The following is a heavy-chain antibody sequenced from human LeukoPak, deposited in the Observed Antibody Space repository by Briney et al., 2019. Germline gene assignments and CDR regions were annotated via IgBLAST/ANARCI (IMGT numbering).Heavy chain of an antibody. CDR1: EYTFTDYY. CDR3: ARANRAVAGDYYYWYMDV. J-gene: IGHJ6*03. CDR2: VNSNSGAT. Sequence: ASVKVSCKASEYTFTDYYMHWVRQVPGQGLEWMGWVNSNSGATDYAQKFQGRVTMTRDTSISTAYMDLSRLRSDDTAVYYCARANRAVAGDYYYWYMDVWGKGTTVTVSS. D-gene: IGHD2-15*01. V-gene: IGHV1-2*02.